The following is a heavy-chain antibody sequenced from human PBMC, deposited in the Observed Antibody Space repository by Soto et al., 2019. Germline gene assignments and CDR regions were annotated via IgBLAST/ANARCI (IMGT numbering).Heavy chain of an antibody. V-gene: IGHV1-3*01. Sequence: QVQLVQSGAEVKKPGASVKVSCKASGYTFTRNAIHWVRQAPGQRLEWIGRIKAGNGDTKYSQKFQDRVTITRDTSASAAYMDLSTLGSEATSVYYCPRSENDYSTSDYWGQGTLVTVSS. J-gene: IGHJ4*02. CDR2: IKAGNGDT. D-gene: IGHD3-16*01. CDR1: GYTFTRNA. CDR3: PRSENDYSTSDY.